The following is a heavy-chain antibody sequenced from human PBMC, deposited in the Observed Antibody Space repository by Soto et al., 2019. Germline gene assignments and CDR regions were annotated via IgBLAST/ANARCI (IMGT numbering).Heavy chain of an antibody. Sequence: ASVNVSCKASGGTFSSYSISWVRQAPGQGLEWMGGIIPIFGTANYAQKFQGRVTMTRNTSISTAYMELSSLRSEDTAVYYCARGPRADILTGYYWGQGTLVTVSS. D-gene: IGHD3-9*01. V-gene: IGHV1-69*05. CDR3: ARGPRADILTGYY. CDR1: GGTFSSYS. J-gene: IGHJ4*02. CDR2: IIPIFGTA.